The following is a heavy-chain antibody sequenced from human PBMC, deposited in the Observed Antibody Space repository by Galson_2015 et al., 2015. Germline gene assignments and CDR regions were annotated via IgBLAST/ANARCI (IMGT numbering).Heavy chain of an antibody. CDR1: GGSISSYY. Sequence: SETLSLTCTVSGGSISSYYWSWIRQPPGKGLEWIGYIYYSGSANYNPSLKSRVTISVGTSKNQFSLKLSSVTAADTAVYYCARDLSVVTPEDAFDIWGQGTMVTVSS. V-gene: IGHV4-59*01. J-gene: IGHJ3*02. D-gene: IGHD4-23*01. CDR3: ARDLSVVTPEDAFDI. CDR2: IYYSGSA.